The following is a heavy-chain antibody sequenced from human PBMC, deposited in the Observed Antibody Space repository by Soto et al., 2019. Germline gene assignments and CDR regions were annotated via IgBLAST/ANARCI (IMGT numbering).Heavy chain of an antibody. J-gene: IGHJ4*02. Sequence: PGGSLRLSCAASGFTFSSYAISWVRQAPGRGLEWVSVISVSGGSTYYSDSVKGRFTISRDNSKNTLYLQMNSLRAEDTAVYYCAKGIKAAYWGQGTLVTVSS. CDR3: AKGIKAAY. CDR2: ISVSGGST. D-gene: IGHD1-20*01. CDR1: GFTFSSYA. V-gene: IGHV3-23*01.